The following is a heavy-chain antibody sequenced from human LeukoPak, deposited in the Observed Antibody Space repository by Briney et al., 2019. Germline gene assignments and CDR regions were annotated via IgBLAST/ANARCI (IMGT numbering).Heavy chain of an antibody. CDR1: GGSFSGYY. D-gene: IGHD2-2*01. V-gene: IGHV4-34*01. CDR3: ARRVVVPAADDWFDP. Sequence: SETLSLTCAVYGGSFSGYYWSWIRQPPGKGLEWIGEINHSGSTNYNPSLKSRVTISVDTSKNQFSLKLSSVTAADTAVYYCARRVVVPAADDWFDPWGQGTLVTVSS. J-gene: IGHJ5*02. CDR2: INHSGST.